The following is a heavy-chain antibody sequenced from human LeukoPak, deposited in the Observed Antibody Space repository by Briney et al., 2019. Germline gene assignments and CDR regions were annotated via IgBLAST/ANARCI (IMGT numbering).Heavy chain of an antibody. D-gene: IGHD4-23*01. CDR1: GFTFSSYG. J-gene: IGHJ4*02. Sequence: SGRSLRLSCAASGFTFSSYGMHWVRQAPGKGLEWVAVISYDGSNKYYADSVKGRFTISRDNSKNTLYLQMNSLRAEDTAVYYCAKDHTVVTSHFDYWGQGTLVTVSS. V-gene: IGHV3-30*18. CDR2: ISYDGSNK. CDR3: AKDHTVVTSHFDY.